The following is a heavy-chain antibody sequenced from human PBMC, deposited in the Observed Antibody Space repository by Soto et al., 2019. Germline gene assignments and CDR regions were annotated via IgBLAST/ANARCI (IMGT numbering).Heavy chain of an antibody. CDR3: AREGYSYGYGGGFVNY. CDR2: INHSGST. CDR1: GGSFSGYY. J-gene: IGHJ4*02. V-gene: IGHV4-34*01. Sequence: SETLSLTCAVYGGSFSGYYWSWIRQPPGKGLEWIGEINHSGSTNYNPSLKSRVTISVDTSKNQFSLKLSSVTAADTAVYYCAREGYSYGYGGGFVNYWGQGTLVTVSS. D-gene: IGHD5-18*01.